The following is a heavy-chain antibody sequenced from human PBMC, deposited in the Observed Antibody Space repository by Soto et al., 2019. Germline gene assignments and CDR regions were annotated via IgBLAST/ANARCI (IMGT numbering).Heavy chain of an antibody. V-gene: IGHV4-59*01. J-gene: IGHJ5*02. CDR2: IYYSSST. Sequence: PSETLSLTCTVSGGSISSYYWSWIRQPPGKGLEWIGYIYYSSSTNYNPSLKSRVTISVDTSKNQFSLKLSSVTAADTAVYYCAREDCSSTSCQPNWFDPWGQGTLVTVSS. CDR3: AREDCSSTSCQPNWFDP. CDR1: GGSISSYY. D-gene: IGHD2-2*01.